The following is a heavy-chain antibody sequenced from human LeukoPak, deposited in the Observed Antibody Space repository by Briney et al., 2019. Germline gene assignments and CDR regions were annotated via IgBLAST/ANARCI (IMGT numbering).Heavy chain of an antibody. D-gene: IGHD3-9*01. CDR3: ARSTYYNILTGYYGYFDL. J-gene: IGHJ2*01. CDR1: IYSISSTHW. CDR2: IYYSGTT. Sequence: PSETLSLTCAVSIYSISSTHWWGWTRPPPGKGLEWIGNIYYSGTTYYNPSLKSRVTMSVDTSKNQFSLKLSSVTAVDTAVYYCARSTYYNILTGYYGYFDLWGRGTLVTVSS. V-gene: IGHV4-28*01.